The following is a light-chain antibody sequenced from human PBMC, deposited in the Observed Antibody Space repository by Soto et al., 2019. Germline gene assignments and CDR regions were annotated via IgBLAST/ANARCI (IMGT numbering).Light chain of an antibody. Sequence: QSVLTQSPSASASLGASVKLNWTLSSGHSSYAIAWHQQQPEKGPRYLMKFNSDGSHSMGDGIPDRLSGSSSGTERYLTISSLHSEDEADYYCQVFGGGTKLTVL. V-gene: IGLV4-69*01. CDR2: FNSDGSH. CDR1: SGHSSYA. CDR3: QV. J-gene: IGLJ3*02.